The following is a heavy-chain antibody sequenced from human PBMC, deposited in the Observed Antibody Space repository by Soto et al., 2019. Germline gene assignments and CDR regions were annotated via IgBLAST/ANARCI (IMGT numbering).Heavy chain of an antibody. CDR1: GFTFRIYT. D-gene: IGHD6-19*01. J-gene: IGHJ4*02. CDR3: AAAEQWLADPFDY. CDR2: ISYDGDSI. Sequence: GGSLRLSCAASGFTFRIYTMHWVRQAPGRGLEWVSVISYDGDSIFYTDSVKGRFTISRDNSKNTLYLQMNSLRAEDTAVYYCAAAEQWLADPFDYWGQGTLVTVSS. V-gene: IGHV3-30-3*01.